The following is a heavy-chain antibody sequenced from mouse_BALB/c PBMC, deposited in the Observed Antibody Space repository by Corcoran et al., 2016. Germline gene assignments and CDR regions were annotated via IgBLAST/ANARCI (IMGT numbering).Heavy chain of an antibody. D-gene: IGHD2-4*01. Sequence: VLLQQSGPELVKPGTSVKIPCKASGYTFTDYNMDLVKQSHGKSLEWIGYINPYNDGTKYNEQFKGKATLTSDKSSSTAYMELSSLTSEDSAVYYCARSSMITFDYWGQGTTLTVSS. CDR1: GYTFTDYN. CDR2: INPYNDGT. V-gene: IGHV1-18*01. CDR3: ARSSMITFDY. J-gene: IGHJ2*01.